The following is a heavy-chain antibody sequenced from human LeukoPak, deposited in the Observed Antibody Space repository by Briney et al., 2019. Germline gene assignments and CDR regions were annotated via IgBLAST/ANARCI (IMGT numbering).Heavy chain of an antibody. J-gene: IGHJ3*02. CDR1: GGTFSSYA. V-gene: IGHV1-69*04. D-gene: IGHD1-26*01. CDR3: ARDYTDSGFLHAFDI. Sequence: SVKVSCKASGGTFSSYAISWVRQAPGQGLEWMGRIIPILGIANYAQKFQGRVTITADKSTSTAYMELSSLRSEDTAVYYCARDYTDSGFLHAFDIWGQGTMVTVSS. CDR2: IIPILGIA.